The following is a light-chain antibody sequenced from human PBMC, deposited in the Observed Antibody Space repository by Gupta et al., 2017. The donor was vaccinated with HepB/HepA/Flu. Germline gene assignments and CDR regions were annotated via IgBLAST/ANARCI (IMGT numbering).Light chain of an antibody. CDR2: AAS. CDR1: QGISSY. J-gene: IGKJ3*01. Sequence: AIRITQSPSSFSASTGDRVTITCRASQGISSYLAWYQQKPGKAPKLLIYAASTLQSGVPSRFSGSGSGTXFTLTIXCLQSEDFAIYYCQQYDSYPRSFGXGTKVEIK. V-gene: IGKV1-8*01. CDR3: QQYDSYPRS.